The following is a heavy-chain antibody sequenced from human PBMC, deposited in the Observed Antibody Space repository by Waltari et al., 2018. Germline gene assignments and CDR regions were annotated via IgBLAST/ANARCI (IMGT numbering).Heavy chain of an antibody. CDR1: GFIFSSDE. J-gene: IGHJ5*02. CDR3: ARDKAAGGP. Sequence: EVQLVESGGGLVQPGVSLRLSCVAAGFIFSSDEMNWVRQAPGKGLEWVSYISSSGSTIYYADSVKGRFTISRDNARDSLYLQMNSLRVEDTALYYCARDKAAGGPWGQGTLVTVSS. CDR2: ISSSGSTI. V-gene: IGHV3-48*03. D-gene: IGHD6-13*01.